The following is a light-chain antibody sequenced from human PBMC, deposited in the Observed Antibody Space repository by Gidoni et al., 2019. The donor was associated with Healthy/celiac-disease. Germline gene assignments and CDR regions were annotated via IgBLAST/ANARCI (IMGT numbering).Light chain of an antibody. CDR1: QSVSSY. J-gene: IGKJ1*01. CDR3: QQRRNWHWT. CDR2: DAS. Sequence: ETVLTQPPATLSLAPGERATLSCRASQSVSSYLAGYQQKPGQAPRLLIYDASNRDTGIPARFSGSGCGTDFALTLTSLGPEDFAVSYCQQRRNWHWTFGQGTKVEIK. V-gene: IGKV3-11*01.